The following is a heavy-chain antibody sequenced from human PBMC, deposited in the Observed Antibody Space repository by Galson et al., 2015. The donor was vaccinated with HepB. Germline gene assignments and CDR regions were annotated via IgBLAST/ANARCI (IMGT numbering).Heavy chain of an antibody. CDR3: ARVGKRGIGKVGTTGMLFDL. CDR2: ISAYNGNT. Sequence: SVKVSCKASGYTFTSYAISWVRQAPGQGLEWLGWISAYNGNTDYAQKFQGRVTMTTDTSTSTAYMEVRSLRSDDTAVYYCARVGKRGIGKVGTTGMLFDLWGRGTLVTVSS. CDR1: GYTFTSYA. D-gene: IGHD1-26*01. V-gene: IGHV1-18*01. J-gene: IGHJ5*02.